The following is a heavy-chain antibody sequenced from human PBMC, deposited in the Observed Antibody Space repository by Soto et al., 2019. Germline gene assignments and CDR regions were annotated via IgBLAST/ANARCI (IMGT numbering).Heavy chain of an antibody. CDR3: AKAVEVAPTGYRGSDV. D-gene: IGHD1-1*01. CDR1: GFTFSNYA. J-gene: IGHJ6*02. Sequence: GGSLRLSCAASGFTFSNYAISWVRQAPGRGLEWVSTISANAAGTYYADSVKGRFTISRDSSKSTVYLRMDSLRVEDTAVYYCAKAVEVAPTGYRGSDVWGHGTTVTVSS. V-gene: IGHV3-23*01. CDR2: ISANAAGT.